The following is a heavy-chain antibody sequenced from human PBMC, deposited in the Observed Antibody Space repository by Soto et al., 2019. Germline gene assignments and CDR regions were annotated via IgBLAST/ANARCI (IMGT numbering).Heavy chain of an antibody. CDR3: ARSGYSGYDFLSDFDY. Sequence: PGGSLRLSCAASGFTFSSYEMNWVRQAPGKGLEWVSYISSSGSTIYYADSVKGRFTISRDNAKNSLYLQMNSLRAEDTAVYYCARSGYSGYDFLSDFDYWGQGTLATVSS. V-gene: IGHV3-48*03. D-gene: IGHD5-12*01. CDR2: ISSSGSTI. J-gene: IGHJ4*02. CDR1: GFTFSSYE.